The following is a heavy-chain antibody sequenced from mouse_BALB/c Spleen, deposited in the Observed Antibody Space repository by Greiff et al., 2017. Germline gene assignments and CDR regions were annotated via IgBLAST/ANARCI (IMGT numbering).Heavy chain of an antibody. J-gene: IGHJ4*01. Sequence: EVHLVESGGGLVKPGGSLKLSCAASGFTFSSYTMSWVRQTPEKRLEWVAYISNGGGSTYYPDTVKGRFTISRDNAKNTLYLQMSSLKSEDTAMYYCARRGYYGSSYGYAMDYWGQGTSVTVSS. V-gene: IGHV5-12-2*01. D-gene: IGHD1-1*01. CDR3: ARRGYYGSSYGYAMDY. CDR2: ISNGGGST. CDR1: GFTFSSYT.